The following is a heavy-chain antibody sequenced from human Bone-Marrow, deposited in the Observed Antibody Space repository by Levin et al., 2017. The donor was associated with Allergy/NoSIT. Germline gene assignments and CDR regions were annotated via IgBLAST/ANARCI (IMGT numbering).Heavy chain of an antibody. J-gene: IGHJ1*01. CDR2: ISAYNGNT. CDR3: ARTNGDYLVSLAEYFQH. CDR1: GYTFTSYG. V-gene: IGHV1-18*01. D-gene: IGHD4-17*01. Sequence: ASVKVSCKASGYTFTSYGISWVRQAPGQGLEWMGWISAYNGNTNYAQKLQGRVTMTTDTSTSTAYMELRSLRSDDTAVYYCARTNGDYLVSLAEYFQHWGQGTLVTVSS.